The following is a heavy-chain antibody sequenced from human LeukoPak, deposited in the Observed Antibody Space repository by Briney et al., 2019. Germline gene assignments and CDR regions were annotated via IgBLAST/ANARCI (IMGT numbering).Heavy chain of an antibody. D-gene: IGHD4-23*01. J-gene: IGHJ4*02. Sequence: ASVKVSCKASGYTFTGYYMHWVRQAPGQGLEWMGRINPNSGGTNYAQKFQGRVTMTRDTSISTAYMELSRLRSDDTAVYYCARVPPDYGGYYFDYWGQGTLVTVSS. CDR2: INPNSGGT. V-gene: IGHV1-2*06. CDR1: GYTFTGYY. CDR3: ARVPPDYGGYYFDY.